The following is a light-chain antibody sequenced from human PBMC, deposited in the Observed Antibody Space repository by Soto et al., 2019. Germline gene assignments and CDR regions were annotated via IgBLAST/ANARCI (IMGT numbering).Light chain of an antibody. J-gene: IGKJ3*01. Sequence: DIVMTQSPDSLAVSLGERATINCKSSQSLLYSSNNKNYLAWYQQKPGQPPKLLIYGASTRASGIPDRFSGSGSGTDFTLTISSLQAEDVAVYYCQQYYTSPFTFGPGTKVDIK. CDR3: QQYYTSPFT. CDR2: GAS. CDR1: QSLLYSSNNKNY. V-gene: IGKV4-1*01.